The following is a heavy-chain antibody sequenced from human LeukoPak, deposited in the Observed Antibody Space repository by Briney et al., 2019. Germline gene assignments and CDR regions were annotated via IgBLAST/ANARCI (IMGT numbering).Heavy chain of an antibody. D-gene: IGHD2-15*01. CDR2: INHSGST. CDR3: ARLVVAATNYDY. V-gene: IGHV4-34*01. J-gene: IGHJ4*02. Sequence: SETLSLTCAVYGGSFSGYYWSWIRQPPGKGLEWIGEINHSGSTNYNPSLKSRVTISVDTSKNQFSLKLGSVTAADTAVYYCARLVVAATNYDYWGQGTLVTVSS. CDR1: GGSFSGYY.